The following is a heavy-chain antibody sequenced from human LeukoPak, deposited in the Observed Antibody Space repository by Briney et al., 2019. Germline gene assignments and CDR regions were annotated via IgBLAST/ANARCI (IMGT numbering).Heavy chain of an antibody. J-gene: IGHJ4*02. Sequence: GASVKVSCKASGYTFTGYYMHWVRQAPGQGLEWMGRINPNSGGTNYAQKFQGRVTMTRGTSISTAYMELSRLRSDDTAVYYCARGGVGFSSSSGYWGQGTLVTVSS. V-gene: IGHV1-2*06. CDR3: ARGGVGFSSSSGY. CDR1: GYTFTGYY. D-gene: IGHD6-6*01. CDR2: INPNSGGT.